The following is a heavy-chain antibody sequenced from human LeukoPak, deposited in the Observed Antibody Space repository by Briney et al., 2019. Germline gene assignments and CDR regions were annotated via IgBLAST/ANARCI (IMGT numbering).Heavy chain of an antibody. CDR3: ARDRGGTGDLKYYYGMDV. CDR2: MSYDGGNK. CDR1: GFTFGSFA. V-gene: IGHV3-30*04. D-gene: IGHD3/OR15-3a*01. Sequence: PGRSLRLSCAASGFTFGSFAMYWVRQAPGKGLHWVAMMSYDGGNKYYAGSVKGRFTISRDNSKNTLFLEMNSLRAEDTAIYYCARDRGGTGDLKYYYGMDVWGQGTTVTVSS. J-gene: IGHJ6*02.